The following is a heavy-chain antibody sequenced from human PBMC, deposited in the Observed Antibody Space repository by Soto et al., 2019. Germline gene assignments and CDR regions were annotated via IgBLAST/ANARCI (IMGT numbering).Heavy chain of an antibody. CDR1: GFTFSSYS. V-gene: IGHV3-21*01. CDR2: ISSSSSYI. CDR3: ARKGGIAARIYYYYGMDV. Sequence: GGSLRLSCAASGFTFSSYSMNWVRQAPGKGLEWVSSISSSSSYIYYADSVKGRFTISRDNAKNSLYLQMNSLRAEDTAVYYCARKGGIAARIYYYYGMDVWGQGTTVTVSS. D-gene: IGHD6-6*01. J-gene: IGHJ6*02.